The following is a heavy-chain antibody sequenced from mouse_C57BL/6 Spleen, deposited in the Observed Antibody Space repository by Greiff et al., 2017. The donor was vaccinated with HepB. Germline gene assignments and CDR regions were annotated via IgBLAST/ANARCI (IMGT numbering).Heavy chain of an antibody. CDR2: INPNNGGT. V-gene: IGHV1-18*01. D-gene: IGHD1-1*01. J-gene: IGHJ3*01. CDR3: ARGPYYYGPLEGFAY. CDR1: GYTFTNYN. Sequence: VQLLQSGPELVKPGASVKIPCKASGYTFTNYNMDWVKQSHGKSLEWIGDINPNNGGTIYNQKFKGKATLTVDKSSSTAYMELRSLTSEDTAVYYCARGPYYYGPLEGFAYWGQGTLVTVSA.